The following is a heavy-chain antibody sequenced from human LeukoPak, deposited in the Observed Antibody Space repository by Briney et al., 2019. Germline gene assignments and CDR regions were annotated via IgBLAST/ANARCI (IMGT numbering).Heavy chain of an antibody. D-gene: IGHD6-6*01. CDR2: IHTSGIT. CDR1: GGSISSYY. CDR3: ARLRGHGSSSGY. V-gene: IGHV4-4*07. Sequence: PSETLSLTCTVSGGSISSYYYSWIRQPAGKGLEWIGRIHTSGITNYNPSLKSRVTMSVDTSKNQFFLKLSSVTAADTAVYYCARLRGHGSSSGYWGQGTLVTVSS. J-gene: IGHJ4*02.